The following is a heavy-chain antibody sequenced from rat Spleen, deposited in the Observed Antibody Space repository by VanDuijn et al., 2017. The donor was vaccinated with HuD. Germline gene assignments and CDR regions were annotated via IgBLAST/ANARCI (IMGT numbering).Heavy chain of an antibody. Sequence: EVQLVESGGGLVQPGRSLKLSCAASGFTFSNYYMAWVRQAPTKGLEWVAYISAGGGSTYYRDSVKGRFTIPRDNAKSTLYLQMDSLRSEDTATYYCTTAGSGLDYYYAGGFDYWGQGVMVTVSS. J-gene: IGHJ2*01. CDR2: ISAGGGST. D-gene: IGHD1-6*01. V-gene: IGHV5-27*01. CDR1: GFTFSNYY. CDR3: TTAGSGLDYYYAGGFDY.